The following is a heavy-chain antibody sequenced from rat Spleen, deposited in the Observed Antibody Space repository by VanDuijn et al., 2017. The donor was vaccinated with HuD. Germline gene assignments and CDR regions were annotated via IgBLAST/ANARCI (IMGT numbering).Heavy chain of an antibody. CDR2: MWSGGSA. CDR3: ARGAYGGYSEWFDY. D-gene: IGHD1-11*01. V-gene: IGHV2-45*01. Sequence: QVQLKESGPGLVQPSQTLSLTCTVSGFSLTSYHVSWVRQPPGKGLEWMGVMWSGGSADYNSALKSRLSISRDTSKNQVFLKMNSLQSEDTTTYYCARGAYGGYSEWFDYWGQGVMVTVSS. CDR1: GFSLTSYH. J-gene: IGHJ2*01.